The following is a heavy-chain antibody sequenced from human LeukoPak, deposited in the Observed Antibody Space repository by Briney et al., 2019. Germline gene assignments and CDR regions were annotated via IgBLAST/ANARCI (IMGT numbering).Heavy chain of an antibody. J-gene: IGHJ4*02. CDR2: ISSSTSYI. D-gene: IGHD3-3*01. CDR3: ARDSGWGGYYMPLGPDY. CDR1: GFNFGEYA. V-gene: IGHV3-21*01. Sequence: GGSLRLSCTASGFNFGEYAMSWVRQAPGKGLEWVSSISSSTSYIYYADSVKGRFTISRDNAKNSLYLQMNSLRAEDTAVYYCARDSGWGGYYMPLGPDYWGQGTLVTVSS.